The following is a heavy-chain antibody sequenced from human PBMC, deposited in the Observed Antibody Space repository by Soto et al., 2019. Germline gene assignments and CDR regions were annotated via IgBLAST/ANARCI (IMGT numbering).Heavy chain of an antibody. CDR1: GGSISSYY. J-gene: IGHJ4*02. Sequence: SETLSLTCTVSGGSISSYYWSWIRQPPGKGLEWIGYIYYSGSTNYNPSLKSRVTISVDTSKNQFSLKLSSVTAADTAVYYCASFDYYGSGSAVHYWGQGTLVTVSS. D-gene: IGHD3-10*01. V-gene: IGHV4-59*01. CDR2: IYYSGST. CDR3: ASFDYYGSGSAVHY.